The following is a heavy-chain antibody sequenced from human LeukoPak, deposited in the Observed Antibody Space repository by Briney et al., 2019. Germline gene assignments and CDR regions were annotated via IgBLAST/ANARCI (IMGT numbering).Heavy chain of an antibody. CDR2: ISGSGGST. J-gene: IGHJ4*02. CDR1: GFTFSSYA. Sequence: GGSLRLSYAASGFTFSSYAMSWVRQAPGKGLEWVSAISGSGGSTYYADSVKGRFTISRDNSKNTLYLQMNSLRAEDTAVYYCAKAQIYDSSGYYPDYWGQGTLVTVSS. CDR3: AKAQIYDSSGYYPDY. V-gene: IGHV3-23*01. D-gene: IGHD3-22*01.